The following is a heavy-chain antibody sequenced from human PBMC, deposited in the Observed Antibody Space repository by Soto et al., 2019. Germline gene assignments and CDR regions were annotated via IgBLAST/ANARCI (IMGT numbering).Heavy chain of an antibody. Sequence: QVQLVQSGAEEKKPGASVKVSCKASGYTFTNYAMHWVRQAPGQRLERMGWINAGNGNTKYSQNFQGRVTITRDTSASTAYMELSSLRSEDTAVYYCARVGGYYLPDHWGEGTLVTVSS. CDR1: GYTFTNYA. CDR2: INAGNGNT. CDR3: ARVGGYYLPDH. D-gene: IGHD1-26*01. J-gene: IGHJ5*02. V-gene: IGHV1-3*05.